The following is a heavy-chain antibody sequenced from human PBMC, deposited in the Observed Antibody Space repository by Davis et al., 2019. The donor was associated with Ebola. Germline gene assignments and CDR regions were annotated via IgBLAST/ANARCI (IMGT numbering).Heavy chain of an antibody. CDR3: TSTWSTIDY. V-gene: IGHV3-73*01. J-gene: IGHJ4*02. CDR1: GFTFSGSA. D-gene: IGHD1-14*01. Sequence: GESLKISCAASGFTFSGSAMHWVRQASGKGLEWVGRIRSKANSYATAYAASVKGRFTISRDDSKNTAYLQMNSLKTEDTAVYYCTSTWSTIDYWGQRTLVTVSS. CDR2: IRSKANSYAT.